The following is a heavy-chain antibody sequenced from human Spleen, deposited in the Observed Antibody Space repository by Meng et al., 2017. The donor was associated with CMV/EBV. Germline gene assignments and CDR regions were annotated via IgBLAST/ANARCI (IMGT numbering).Heavy chain of an antibody. CDR1: GFTFRDYY. J-gene: IGHJ6*02. CDR3: ARSGGYNFPYYYYGMDV. CDR2: IGPSGSTI. V-gene: IGHV3-11*04. Sequence: GGSLRLSCAASGFTFRDYYMSWIRQAPGTGLEWVSYIGPSGSTINYADSVKGRFTISRDNAKTSLYLQVNSLRAEDTAVYYCARSGGYNFPYYYYGMDVWGQGTTVTVSS. D-gene: IGHD5-24*01.